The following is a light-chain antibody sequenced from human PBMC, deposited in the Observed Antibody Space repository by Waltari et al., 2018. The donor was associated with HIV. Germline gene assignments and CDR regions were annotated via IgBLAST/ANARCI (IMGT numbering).Light chain of an antibody. CDR1: QTINNH. CDR2: AAS. Sequence: DIQMTQSPSSVSASVGDRVTITCRASQTINNHLNWYQQKPGKAPKLLIYAASSLQSGVPSRLSGSGSGTDFTLTISSLQPEDFTTYFCQHSRAFGQGTKVEIK. V-gene: IGKV1-39*01. J-gene: IGKJ1*01. CDR3: QHSRA.